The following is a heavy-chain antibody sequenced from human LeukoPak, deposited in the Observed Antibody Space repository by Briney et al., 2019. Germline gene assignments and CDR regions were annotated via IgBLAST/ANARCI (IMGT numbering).Heavy chain of an antibody. CDR3: ARGLAAAAGTGDDAFDI. Sequence: GGSLRLSCAASGFTVSSNYMSWVRQAPGKGLEWVSVIYSGGSTYYADSVKGRFTISRDNSKNTLYLQMNSLRAEDTAVYYCARGLAAAAGTGDDAFDIWGQGTMVTVSS. J-gene: IGHJ3*02. CDR2: IYSGGST. D-gene: IGHD6-13*01. V-gene: IGHV3-53*01. CDR1: GFTVSSNY.